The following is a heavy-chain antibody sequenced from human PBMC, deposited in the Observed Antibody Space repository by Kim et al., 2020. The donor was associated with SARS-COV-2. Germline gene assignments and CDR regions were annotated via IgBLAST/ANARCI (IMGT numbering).Heavy chain of an antibody. V-gene: IGHV3-43*02. Sequence: GGSLRLSCAASGFTFDDYAMHWVRQAPGKGLECVSLISGDGGSTYYADSVKGRFTISRDNSKNSLYLQMNSLRTEDTDLYYCAKDRPYYYDSSGYLYYYGMDVWGQGTTVTVSS. D-gene: IGHD3-22*01. CDR1: GFTFDDYA. J-gene: IGHJ6*02. CDR3: AKDRPYYYDSSGYLYYYGMDV. CDR2: ISGDGGST.